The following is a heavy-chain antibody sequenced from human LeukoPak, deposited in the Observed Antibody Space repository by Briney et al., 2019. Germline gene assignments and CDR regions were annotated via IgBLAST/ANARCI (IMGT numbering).Heavy chain of an antibody. J-gene: IGHJ6*02. D-gene: IGHD5-18*01. CDR1: GGSISSYY. V-gene: IGHV4-59*01. CDR3: ARSRGYSYGSGYYYYGMDV. Sequence: SETLSLTCTVSGGSISSYYWSWIRQPPGKGLEWIGYICYSGSTNYNPSLKSRVTISVDTSKNQFSLKLSSVTAADTAVYYCARSRGYSYGSGYYYYGMDVWGQGTTVTVSS. CDR2: ICYSGST.